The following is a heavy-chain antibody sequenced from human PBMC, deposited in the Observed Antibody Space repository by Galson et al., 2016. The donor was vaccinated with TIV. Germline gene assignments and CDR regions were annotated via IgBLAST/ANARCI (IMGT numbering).Heavy chain of an antibody. CDR1: GGTLNNYA. V-gene: IGHV1-69*05. CDR2: VLPISGST. J-gene: IGHJ4*02. D-gene: IGHD2-21*02. CDR3: ARDFPCGGACYFFDD. Sequence: SVKVSCKASGGTLNNYAINWVRQAPGHGLEWMGGVLPISGSTNFAQNFQARVPITTDKFTGTVYMELSSLRSGDTAVYFCARDFPCGGACYFFDDWGQGTLVTVSS.